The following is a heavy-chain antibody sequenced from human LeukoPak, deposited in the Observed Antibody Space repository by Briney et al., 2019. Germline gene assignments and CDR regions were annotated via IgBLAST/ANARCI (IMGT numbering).Heavy chain of an antibody. CDR1: GGSISSGGYY. V-gene: IGHV4-31*03. CDR2: IYYSGST. J-gene: IGHJ3*02. Sequence: SETLSLTCTVSGGSISSGGYYWSWIRQHPGKGLEWIGCIYYSGSTYYNPSLKSRVTISVDTSKNQFSLKLSSVTAADTAVYYCAREYGDYFGARAFDIWGQGTMVTVSS. CDR3: AREYGDYFGARAFDI. D-gene: IGHD4-17*01.